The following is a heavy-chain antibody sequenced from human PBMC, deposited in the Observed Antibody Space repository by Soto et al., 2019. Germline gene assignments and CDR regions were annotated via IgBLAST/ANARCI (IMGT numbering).Heavy chain of an antibody. V-gene: IGHV1-69*13. Sequence: GASVKVSCKASGGTFSSYAISWVRQAPGQGLEWMGGIIPIFGTANYAQKFQGRVTITADESTSTAYMELSSLRSEDTAVYYCARDPTPVVTYNFDYWGQGNLVTVSS. D-gene: IGHD2-15*01. J-gene: IGHJ4*02. CDR1: GGTFSSYA. CDR2: IIPIFGTA. CDR3: ARDPTPVVTYNFDY.